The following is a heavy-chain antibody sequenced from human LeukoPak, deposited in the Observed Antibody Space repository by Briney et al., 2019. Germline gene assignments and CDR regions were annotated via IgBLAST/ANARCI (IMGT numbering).Heavy chain of an antibody. V-gene: IGHV4-34*01. CDR2: INHSGST. D-gene: IGHD5-18*01. CDR1: GGSFSGYY. J-gene: IGHJ3*02. CDR3: ARVKQLWLRAFDI. Sequence: SETLSLTCAVYGGSFSGYYWSWIRQPPGKGLEWIGEINHSGSTNYNPSLKSRVTISVDTSKNQFSLKLSSVTAADTAVYYCARVKQLWLRAFDIWGQGTMVTVSS.